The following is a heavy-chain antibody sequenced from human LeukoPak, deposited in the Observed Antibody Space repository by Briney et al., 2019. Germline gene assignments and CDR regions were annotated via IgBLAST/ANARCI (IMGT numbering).Heavy chain of an antibody. D-gene: IGHD4-17*01. V-gene: IGHV3-21*01. CDR1: GFTFSSYS. CDR2: ISSSSSYI. J-gene: IGHJ6*02. Sequence: GGSLRLSCSASGFTFSSYSMNWVRQAPGKGLEWVSSISSSSSYIYYADSVKGRFTISIDNAKNSLYLQMNNLKAEDTAVYYCASSYGDYDHGMDVWGQGTTVTVSS. CDR3: ASSYGDYDHGMDV.